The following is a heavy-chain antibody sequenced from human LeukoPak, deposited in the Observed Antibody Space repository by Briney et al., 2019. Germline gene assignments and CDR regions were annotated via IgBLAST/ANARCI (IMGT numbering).Heavy chain of an antibody. V-gene: IGHV3-66*01. D-gene: IGHD3-9*01. Sequence: GGSLRLSCAASGFTVSSNYMSWVRQAPGKGLEWVSVIYSGGSTYYADSVKGRFTISSDNSKNTLYLQMNSLRAEDTAVYYCARDPRVRYFDWPNAFDIWGQGTMVTVSS. CDR2: IYSGGST. CDR1: GFTVSSNY. J-gene: IGHJ3*02. CDR3: ARDPRVRYFDWPNAFDI.